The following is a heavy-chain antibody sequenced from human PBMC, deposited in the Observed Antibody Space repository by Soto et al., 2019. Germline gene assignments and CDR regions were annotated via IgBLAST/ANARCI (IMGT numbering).Heavy chain of an antibody. J-gene: IGHJ4*02. Sequence: QIQLVESGGGVVQPGRSLRLSCAASGFTFSSYAMHWVRQAPGKGLEWVAIISYDGSNEYYADSVKGRFTISRDNSKNTLYLQMDSLRVEDTAVYYCARGNSSSSAAFDYWGQGTLVTVSS. V-gene: IGHV3-30-3*01. D-gene: IGHD6-13*01. CDR3: ARGNSSSSAAFDY. CDR2: ISYDGSNE. CDR1: GFTFSSYA.